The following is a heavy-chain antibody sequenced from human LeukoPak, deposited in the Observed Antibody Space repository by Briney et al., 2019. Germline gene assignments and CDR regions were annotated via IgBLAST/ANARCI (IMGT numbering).Heavy chain of an antibody. CDR3: ARDDNWFDP. V-gene: IGHV1-18*01. J-gene: IGHJ5*02. CDR1: GYTFTSYG. Sequence: ASVKVSCKASGYTFTSYGISWLRQAPGQGLEWMGWISAYNGNTNYAKKLQGRVTMTTDTSTSTTNMELRSLRSDDTAVYYCARDDNWFDPWGQGTLVTVSS. CDR2: ISAYNGNT.